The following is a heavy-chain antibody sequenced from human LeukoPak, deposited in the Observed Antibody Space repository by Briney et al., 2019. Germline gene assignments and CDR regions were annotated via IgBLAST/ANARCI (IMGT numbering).Heavy chain of an antibody. D-gene: IGHD3-10*01. CDR2: IYYSGST. V-gene: IGHV4-39*02. Sequence: SETLSLTCTVSGGSISGSSYYWGWIRQPPGKGLEWIGSIYYSGSTYYNPSLKSRVTISVDTSNNQFSLKLSSVTAADTAVYYCAREFWNYRSGNLQAFDLWGQGTMVTVSS. CDR3: AREFWNYRSGNLQAFDL. J-gene: IGHJ3*01. CDR1: GGSISGSSYY.